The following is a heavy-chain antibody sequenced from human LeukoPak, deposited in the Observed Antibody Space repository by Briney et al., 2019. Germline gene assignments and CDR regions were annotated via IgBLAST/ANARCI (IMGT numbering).Heavy chain of an antibody. Sequence: GGSLRLSCAASGFAFSSYGMHWVRQAPGKGLEWVAVISYDGSNKYYADSVKGRFTISRDNSKNTLYLQMNSLRAEDTAAYYCAKDINVLLWFGPHYWGQGTLVTVSS. CDR3: AKDINVLLWFGPHY. CDR2: ISYDGSNK. V-gene: IGHV3-30*18. D-gene: IGHD3-10*01. CDR1: GFAFSSYG. J-gene: IGHJ4*02.